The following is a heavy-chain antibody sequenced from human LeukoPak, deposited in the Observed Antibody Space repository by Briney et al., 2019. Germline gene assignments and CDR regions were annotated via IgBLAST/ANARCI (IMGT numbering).Heavy chain of an antibody. D-gene: IGHD1-1*01. J-gene: IGHJ6*02. CDR2: IWFDGSNK. CDR3: AKDGTTGYGMDV. V-gene: IGHV3-33*06. Sequence: GGSLRLSCAASGFTFSSYGMHWVRQAPGKGLEWVAVIWFDGSNKYYADSVKGRFTISRDNSKNTLYLQMSSLRAEDTALYYCAKDGTTGYGMDVWGQGTTVTIFS. CDR1: GFTFSSYG.